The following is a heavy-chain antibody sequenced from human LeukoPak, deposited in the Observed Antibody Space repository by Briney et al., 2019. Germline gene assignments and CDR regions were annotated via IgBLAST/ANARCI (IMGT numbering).Heavy chain of an antibody. CDR2: IYYSGST. Sequence: SETLSLTCTVSAAPITSYYWSWIRQPPGKGLEWIGYIYYSGSTNYDPSLKSRVAISVDTSKNQVSLRLSSVTAADTAVYYCARGGSIVGATPHDAFDIWGQGTVVTVS. CDR3: ARGGSIVGATPHDAFDI. V-gene: IGHV4-59*01. D-gene: IGHD1-26*01. J-gene: IGHJ3*02. CDR1: AAPITSYY.